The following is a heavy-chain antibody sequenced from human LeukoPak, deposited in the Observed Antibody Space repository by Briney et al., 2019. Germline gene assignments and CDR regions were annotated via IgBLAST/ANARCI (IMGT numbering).Heavy chain of an antibody. D-gene: IGHD3-10*01. Sequence: ASVKVSCKTSGGTFLSHTFSWVRQPPGHGLEWIGKITPVIETAKYAQTFQGRVSIYTDKDTTTVYMDLSGLRPDDTADYYCARVNLRGSNYNWFDPWGQGTRVIVSS. V-gene: IGHV1-69*08. CDR2: ITPVIETA. J-gene: IGHJ5*02. CDR1: GGTFLSHT. CDR3: ARVNLRGSNYNWFDP.